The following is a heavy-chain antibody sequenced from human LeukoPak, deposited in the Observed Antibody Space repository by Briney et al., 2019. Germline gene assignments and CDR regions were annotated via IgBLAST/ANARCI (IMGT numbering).Heavy chain of an antibody. CDR2: IKQDGSEK. Sequence: ETLSLTCTVSGGSISSSSYYWGWIRQPPGKGLEWVANIKQDGSEKYYVDSVKGRFTISRDNSKNTLYLQMNSLRAEDTAVYYCAKVGGGVKPEYFQHWGQGTLVTVSS. D-gene: IGHD3-16*01. V-gene: IGHV3-7*01. CDR1: GGSISSSSYY. CDR3: AKVGGGVKPEYFQH. J-gene: IGHJ1*01.